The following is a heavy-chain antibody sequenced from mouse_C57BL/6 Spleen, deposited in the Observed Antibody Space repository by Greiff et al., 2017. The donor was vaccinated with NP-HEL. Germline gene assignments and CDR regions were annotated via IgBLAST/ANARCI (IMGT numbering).Heavy chain of an antibody. J-gene: IGHJ2*01. V-gene: IGHV5-6*02. D-gene: IGHD4-1*01. Sequence: EVKLVESGGDLVKPGGSLKLSCAASGFTFSSYGMSLVRQTPDKRLEWDATISSGGSYTYYPDSVKGRFTISRDNAKNTLYLQMSSLKSEDTAMYYCARLANWDYFDYWGQGTTLTVSS. CDR2: ISSGGSYT. CDR1: GFTFSSYG. CDR3: ARLANWDYFDY.